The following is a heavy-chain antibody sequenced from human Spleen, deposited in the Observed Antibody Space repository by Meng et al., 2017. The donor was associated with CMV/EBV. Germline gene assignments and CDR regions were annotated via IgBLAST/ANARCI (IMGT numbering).Heavy chain of an antibody. V-gene: IGHV1-2*02. CDR1: GYTFTDYF. D-gene: IGHD4/OR15-4a*01. CDR2: INPNSGGT. CDR3: ARGPMVLTRGAVDYGMDV. Sequence: ASVKVSCKASGYTFTDYFMHWVRLAPGQGLEWMGWINPNSGGTEYGQKFQGRVTMTRDTSISTAYMELRSLRSDDTAVYYCARGPMVLTRGAVDYGMDVWGQGTTVTVSS. J-gene: IGHJ6*02.